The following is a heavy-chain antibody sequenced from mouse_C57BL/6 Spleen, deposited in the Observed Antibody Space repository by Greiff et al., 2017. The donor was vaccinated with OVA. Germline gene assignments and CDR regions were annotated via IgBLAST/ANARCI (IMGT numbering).Heavy chain of an antibody. CDR1: GFSFNTYA. CDR3: VRIFGYDDGFAY. V-gene: IGHV10-1*01. Sequence: EVKLVESGGGLVQPKGSLKLSCAASGFSFNTYAMNWVRQAPGKGLEWVARIRSKSNNYATYYADSVKDRFTISGDDSESMLYLQMNNLKTEDTAMYYCVRIFGYDDGFAYWGQGTLVTVSA. J-gene: IGHJ3*01. D-gene: IGHD2-2*01. CDR2: IRSKSNNYAT.